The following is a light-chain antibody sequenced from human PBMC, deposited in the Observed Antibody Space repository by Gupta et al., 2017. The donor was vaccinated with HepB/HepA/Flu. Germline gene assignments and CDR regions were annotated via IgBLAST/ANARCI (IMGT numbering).Light chain of an antibody. J-gene: IGKJ2*04. CDR1: QSVSSN. V-gene: IGKV3-15*01. CDR2: GAS. Sequence: EIVMTQSPATLSVSPGERATLSCRASQSVSSNLAWYQQKPGQAPRLLIYGASTRATGTPARFSGSGSGTEFTLTISSLQSEDFAVYYCQQYNNWPLGSFGQGTKLEIK. CDR3: QQYNNWPLGS.